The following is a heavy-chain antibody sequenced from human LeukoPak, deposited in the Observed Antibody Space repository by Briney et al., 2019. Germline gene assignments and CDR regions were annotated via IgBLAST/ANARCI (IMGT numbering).Heavy chain of an antibody. CDR1: GYTFTSYG. CDR3: AIRTGRDLTGLTY. V-gene: IGHV1-8*02. CDR2: MNPNSGNT. D-gene: IGHD3-9*01. Sequence: ASVMLSCKASGYTFTSYGINWVRQATGQGLEWMGWMNPNSGNTGYAQKFQGRVTMTRNTSISTAYMELSSLRSEDTAVYYCAIRTGRDLTGLTYWGQGTLVTVSS. J-gene: IGHJ4*02.